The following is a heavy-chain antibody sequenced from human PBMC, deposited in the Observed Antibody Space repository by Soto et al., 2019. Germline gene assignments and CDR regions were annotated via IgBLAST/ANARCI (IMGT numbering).Heavy chain of an antibody. Sequence: GGSLRLSCATSGFALSNYWMTWVRQAPGKGLEWVANINQDESVKNYVDSVKGRFTISRDNAGNSLFLQMDSLRAEDTAVYYCARDVHYIDYWGQGGLVTVSS. J-gene: IGHJ4*02. CDR1: GFALSNYW. CDR2: INQDESVK. D-gene: IGHD3-10*01. V-gene: IGHV3-7*01. CDR3: ARDVHYIDY.